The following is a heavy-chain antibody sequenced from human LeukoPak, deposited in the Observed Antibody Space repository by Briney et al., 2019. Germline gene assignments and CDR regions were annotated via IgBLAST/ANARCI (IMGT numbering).Heavy chain of an antibody. CDR2: VYRSGNT. Sequence: SETLSLTCTLSGGSISQYYWSWIRQPPGKGPEWIGYVYRSGNTNYNPSLKSRVTTSVDTSKNHFSLNLTSVTAADTAVYYCARVKDFAYSFFDLWGRGTLVTVPS. J-gene: IGHJ2*01. V-gene: IGHV4-59*01. CDR1: GGSISQYY. CDR3: ARVKDFAYSFFDL.